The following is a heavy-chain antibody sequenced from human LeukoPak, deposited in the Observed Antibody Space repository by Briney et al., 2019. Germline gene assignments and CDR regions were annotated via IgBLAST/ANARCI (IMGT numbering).Heavy chain of an antibody. V-gene: IGHV5-51*01. J-gene: IGHJ5*02. D-gene: IGHD6-13*01. CDR2: IYPRDSDT. Sequence: GESLKISCKSFGYSFTSYWIGGVRQLPGKGLEWMGIIYPRDSDTRYSPSFQGQVTISADKSMKTAYLQWNSLKASDTAMYYCVRHATVEAAGTWWFDTWGQGTLVTVSS. CDR1: GYSFTSYW. CDR3: VRHATVEAAGTWWFDT.